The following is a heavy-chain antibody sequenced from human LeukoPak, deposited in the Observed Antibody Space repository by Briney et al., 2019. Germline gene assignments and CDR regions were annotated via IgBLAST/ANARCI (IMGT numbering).Heavy chain of an antibody. CDR1: GGSISSSSYY. J-gene: IGHJ4*02. CDR3: ARHLSSGSSWYNDY. Sequence: PSETLSLTCTVSGGSISSSSYYWGWIRQPPGKGLEWIGSIYYSGSTYYNPSLKSRVTISVDTSKNQFSLKLSSVTAAETAVYYCARHLSSGSSWYNDYWGQGTLVTVSS. V-gene: IGHV4-39*01. CDR2: IYYSGST. D-gene: IGHD6-13*01.